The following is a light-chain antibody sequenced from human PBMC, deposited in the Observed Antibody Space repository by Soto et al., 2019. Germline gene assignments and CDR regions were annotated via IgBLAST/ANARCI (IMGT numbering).Light chain of an antibody. V-gene: IGLV4-69*01. CDR3: QTWGTGMGV. J-gene: IGLJ2*01. CDR1: SGHSSYA. Sequence: QSVLTQSPSASASLVASVKLTCTLSSGHSSYAIAWHQQQPEKGPRYLMKLNSDGSHSKGDGIPDRFSGSSSGAERYLTISSLQSEDEADYYCQTWGTGMGVFGGGTKLTVL. CDR2: LNSDGSH.